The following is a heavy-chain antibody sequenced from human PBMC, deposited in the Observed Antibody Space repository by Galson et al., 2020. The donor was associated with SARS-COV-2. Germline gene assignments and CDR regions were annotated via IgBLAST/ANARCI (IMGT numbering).Heavy chain of an antibody. CDR2: ISSTSNTI. CDR1: GFTFSNYS. J-gene: IGHJ4*02. Sequence: GGSLRLSCAVSGFTFSNYSMNWVRQAPGKGLEWVSYISSTSNTIYYADSVKGRFTISRDNAKNSLYLQMNSLRAEDTAVYYCASYCSSSSCYKWANDYWGQGTLVTVSS. CDR3: ASYCSSSSCYKWANDY. D-gene: IGHD2-2*01. V-gene: IGHV3-48*01.